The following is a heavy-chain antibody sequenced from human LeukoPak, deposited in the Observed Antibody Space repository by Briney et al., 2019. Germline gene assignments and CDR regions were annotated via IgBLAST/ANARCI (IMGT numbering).Heavy chain of an antibody. CDR3: ARVVAAADVNWFDP. V-gene: IGHV1-8*01. CDR2: MNPNSGNT. Sequence: ASVKVSCKASGYAFTSYDINWVRQATGQGLEWMGWMNPNSGNTGYAQKFQGRVTMTRNTSISTAYMELSSLRSEDTAVCYCARVVAAADVNWFDPWGQGTLVTVSS. J-gene: IGHJ5*02. D-gene: IGHD6-13*01. CDR1: GYAFTSYD.